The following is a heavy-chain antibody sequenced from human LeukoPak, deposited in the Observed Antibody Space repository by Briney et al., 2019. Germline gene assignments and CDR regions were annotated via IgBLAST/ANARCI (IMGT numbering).Heavy chain of an antibody. D-gene: IGHD5-18*01. CDR3: ARDQGYSYGQSDAFDI. J-gene: IGHJ3*02. CDR1: GYTFTSYG. Sequence: ASVKVSCKASGYTFTSYGISWVRQAPGQGLEWMGGIIPIFGTANYAQKFQGRVTITADESTSTAYMELSSLRSEDTAVYYCARDQGYSYGQSDAFDIWGQGTMVTVSS. V-gene: IGHV1-69*13. CDR2: IIPIFGTA.